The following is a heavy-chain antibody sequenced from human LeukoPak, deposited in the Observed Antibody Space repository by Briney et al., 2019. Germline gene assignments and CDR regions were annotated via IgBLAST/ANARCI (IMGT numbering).Heavy chain of an antibody. D-gene: IGHD2-2*01. V-gene: IGHV3-21*01. J-gene: IGHJ4*02. CDR2: ISGDSGYI. Sequence: PGGSLKLSCAASGFTFSTFSMNWVRQAPGKGLEWVSSISGDSGYIYYADSVKGRFTISRDNARNSLYLQMNSLRAEDTAVYYCAGLCISTSCYNLFDYWGQGTLVTVSS. CDR3: AGLCISTSCYNLFDY. CDR1: GFTFSTFS.